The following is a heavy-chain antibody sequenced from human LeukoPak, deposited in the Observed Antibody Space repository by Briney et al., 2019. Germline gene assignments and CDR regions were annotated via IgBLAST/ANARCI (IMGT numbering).Heavy chain of an antibody. V-gene: IGHV1-69*05. D-gene: IGHD2-15*01. CDR3: ARDPVSGVVAATVYYYYMDV. CDR1: GGTFSSYA. Sequence: SVKVSCKASGGTFSSYAISWVRQAPGQGLEWMGRIIPIFGTANYAQKFQGRVTITTGESTSTAYMELSSLRSEDTAVYYCARDPVSGVVAATVYYYYMDVWGKGTTVTVSS. J-gene: IGHJ6*03. CDR2: IIPIFGTA.